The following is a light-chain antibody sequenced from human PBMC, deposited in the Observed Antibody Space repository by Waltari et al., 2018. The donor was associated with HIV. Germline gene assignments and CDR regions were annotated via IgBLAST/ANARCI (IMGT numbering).Light chain of an antibody. Sequence: ETVMTQSPGTLSASPGETVTLSCTASQSIDDKLAWYQQKPGQSPRLLIYAASTGATSVPGRFSGSGSGTQFTLTIRNLQSEDSAVYYCQQYKNWPPLTFGQGTKVESK. V-gene: IGKV3-15*01. CDR1: QSIDDK. J-gene: IGKJ1*01. CDR3: QQYKNWPPLT. CDR2: AAS.